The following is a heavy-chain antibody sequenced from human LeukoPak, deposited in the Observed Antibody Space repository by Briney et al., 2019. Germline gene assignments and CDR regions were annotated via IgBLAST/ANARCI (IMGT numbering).Heavy chain of an antibody. D-gene: IGHD3-10*01. V-gene: IGHV4-31*03. CDR2: IYYSGST. CDR1: GGSISSGGYY. CDR3: ARGYGSGSFLDY. Sequence: SQTLSLTCTVSGGSISSGGYYWSWIRQHPGKGLEWIGYIYYSGSTYYNPSLKSRVTISVDTSKNQFSLKLSPVTAADTAVYYCARGYGSGSFLDYWGQGTLVTVSS. J-gene: IGHJ4*02.